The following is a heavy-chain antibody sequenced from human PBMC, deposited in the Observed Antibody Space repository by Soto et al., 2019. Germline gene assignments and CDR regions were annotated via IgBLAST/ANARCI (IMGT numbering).Heavy chain of an antibody. V-gene: IGHV1-69*05. CDR2: IIPIFGTA. CDR1: GGTFSSYA. Sequence: GASVKVSCKASGGTFSSYAISWVRQAPGQGLEWMGGIIPIFGTANYAQKFQGRVTMTRDTSTSTVYMELSSLRSEDTAVYYCARDAKWFGELLPFDYWGQGTLVTVSS. CDR3: ARDAKWFGELLPFDY. D-gene: IGHD3-10*01. J-gene: IGHJ4*02.